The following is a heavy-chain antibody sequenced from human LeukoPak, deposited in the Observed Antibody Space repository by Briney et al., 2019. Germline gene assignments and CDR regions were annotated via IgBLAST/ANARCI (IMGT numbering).Heavy chain of an antibody. V-gene: IGHV3-33*06. J-gene: IGHJ4*02. CDR2: IWYDGSNK. D-gene: IGHD3-10*01. Sequence: PGGSLRLSCAASGFTFSSCGMHWVRQAPGKGLEWVAVIWYDGSNKYYADSVKGRFTISRDNSKNTLYLQMNSLRAEDTAVYYCAKDEDPYYYGSGACDYWGQGTLVTVSS. CDR3: AKDEDPYYYGSGACDY. CDR1: GFTFSSCG.